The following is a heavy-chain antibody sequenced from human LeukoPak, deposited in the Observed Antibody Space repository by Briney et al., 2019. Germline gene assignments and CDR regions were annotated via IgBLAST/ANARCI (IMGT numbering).Heavy chain of an antibody. CDR2: ISGYTGAT. CDR1: GYTFTSCG. Sequence: ASVKVSCKASGYTFTSCGISWVRQAPGQGLQWMGWISGYTGATQYSVRLQGRLTLTTDTSTNTAYMELRSLRSDDTAVYFCARDTPGLAKLFDYWGQGALVTVSS. J-gene: IGHJ4*02. CDR3: ARDTPGLAKLFDY. V-gene: IGHV1-18*01. D-gene: IGHD2-15*01.